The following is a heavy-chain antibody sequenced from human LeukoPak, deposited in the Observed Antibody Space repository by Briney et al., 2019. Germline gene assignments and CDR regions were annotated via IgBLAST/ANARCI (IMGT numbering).Heavy chain of an antibody. D-gene: IGHD2-15*01. CDR1: GYTFTSYG. J-gene: IGHJ5*02. CDR2: MNPNSGNT. CDR3: AREDSPKTGNNWFDP. Sequence: ASVKVSCKASGYTFTSYGISWVRQATGQGLEWMGWMNPNSGNTGYAQKFQGRVTMTRNTSISTAYMELSSLRSEDTAVYYCAREDSPKTGNNWFDPWGQGTLVTVSS. V-gene: IGHV1-8*02.